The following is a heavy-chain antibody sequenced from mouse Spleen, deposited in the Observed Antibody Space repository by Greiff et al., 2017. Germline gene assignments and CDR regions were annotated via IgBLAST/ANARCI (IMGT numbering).Heavy chain of an antibody. J-gene: IGHJ3*01. V-gene: IGHV5-6*01. Sequence: EVKLMESGGDLVKPGGSLKLSCAASGFTFSSYGMSWVRQTPDKRLEWVATISSGGSYTYYPDSVKGRFTISRDNAKNTLYLQMSSLKSEDTAMYYCARHELRYPFAYWGQGTLVTVSA. D-gene: IGHD1-1*01. CDR3: ARHELRYPFAY. CDR2: ISSGGSYT. CDR1: GFTFSSYG.